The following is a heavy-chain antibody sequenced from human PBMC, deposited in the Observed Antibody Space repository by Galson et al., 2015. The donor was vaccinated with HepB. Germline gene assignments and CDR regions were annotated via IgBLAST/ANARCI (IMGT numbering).Heavy chain of an antibody. V-gene: IGHV3-23*01. CDR2: ISGAGHNT. D-gene: IGHD3-3*01. J-gene: IGHJ4*02. CDR3: AKDPDFDFYSEESTTFDY. CDR1: GFSFDTYA. Sequence: SLRLSCAASGFSFDTYAMSWVRQAPGKGLEWVSSISGAGHNTYYADAVRGRFTISRDNSKNTVYLQMIGLRDVDTAMYYCAKDPDFDFYSEESTTFDYWGRGTLVTVSS.